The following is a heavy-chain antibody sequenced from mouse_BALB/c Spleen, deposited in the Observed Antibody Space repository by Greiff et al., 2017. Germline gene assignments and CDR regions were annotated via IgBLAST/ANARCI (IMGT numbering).Heavy chain of an antibody. CDR1: GFTFSSYG. CDR3: AILVTGTVAY. CDR2: INSNGGST. V-gene: IGHV5-6-3*01. Sequence: EVQLVESGGGLVQPGGSLKLSCAASGFTFSSYGMSWVRQTPDKRLELVATINSNGGSTYYPDSVKGRFTISRDNAKNTLYLQMSSLKSEDTAMYYCAILVTGTVAYWGQGTLVTVSA. J-gene: IGHJ3*01. D-gene: IGHD4-1*01.